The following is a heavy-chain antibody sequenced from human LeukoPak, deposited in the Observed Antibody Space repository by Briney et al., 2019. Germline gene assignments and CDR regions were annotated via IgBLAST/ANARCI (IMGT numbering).Heavy chain of an antibody. Sequence: GGSLRLSCTASGFTFGNFAMSWVRLAPGKGLEWVGFIRSEAYGGTTDYAASVKGRFTISRDDSKSIAYQQMNSLKAEDTAVYYCARDRGWVVKLGFDFWGQGTLVTVSS. CDR2: IRSEAYGGTT. D-gene: IGHD4-23*01. V-gene: IGHV3-49*04. CDR1: GFTFGNFA. CDR3: ARDRGWVVKLGFDF. J-gene: IGHJ4*02.